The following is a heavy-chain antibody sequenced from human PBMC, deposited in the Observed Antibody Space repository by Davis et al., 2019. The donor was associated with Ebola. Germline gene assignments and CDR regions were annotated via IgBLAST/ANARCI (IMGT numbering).Heavy chain of an antibody. V-gene: IGHV4-39*01. CDR1: GGSISSSSYY. Sequence: PSETLSLTCTVSGGSISSSSYYWGWIRQPPGKGLEWIGSIYYSGSTYYNPSLKSRVTISVDTSKNQFSLKLSSVTAADTAVYYCARLDIVDYYYMDVWGKGTTVTVSS. J-gene: IGHJ6*03. CDR2: IYYSGST. D-gene: IGHD2-21*01. CDR3: ARLDIVDYYYMDV.